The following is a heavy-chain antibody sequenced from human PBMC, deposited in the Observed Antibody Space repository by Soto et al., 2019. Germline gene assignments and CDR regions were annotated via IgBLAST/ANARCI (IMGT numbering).Heavy chain of an antibody. Sequence: GGSLRLSCAASGLTFSSYSMNWVRQAPGKGLEWVSSISSTTNYKYYADSVKGRFTISRDNAKNSLYLQMNSLRDEDTAVYYCAREGGRLNWFDPWGQGTLVTVSS. V-gene: IGHV3-21*01. CDR2: ISSTTNYK. CDR3: AREGGRLNWFDP. CDR1: GLTFSSYS. J-gene: IGHJ5*02. D-gene: IGHD2-15*01.